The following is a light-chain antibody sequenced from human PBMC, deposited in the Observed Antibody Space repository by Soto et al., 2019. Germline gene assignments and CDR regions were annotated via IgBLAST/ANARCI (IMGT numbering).Light chain of an antibody. CDR2: EVV. J-gene: IGLJ1*01. V-gene: IGLV2-14*01. CDR3: TSYTSSSPLV. CDR1: SSDVGGYNY. Sequence: QSALTQPASVSGCPGQSITISCTGTSSDVGGYNYVSWYQHHPGKAPKLMIYEVVNRPSGVSNRFSGSKSGITASLTISGLQAEDEADYYCTSYTSSSPLVFGTGTKLTVL.